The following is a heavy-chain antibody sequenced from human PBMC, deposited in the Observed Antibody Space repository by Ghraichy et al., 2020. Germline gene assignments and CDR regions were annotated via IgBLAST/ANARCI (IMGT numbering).Heavy chain of an antibody. CDR3: TKDSLAPAGRGGMDV. CDR2: ITYDESNQ. J-gene: IGHJ6*02. Sequence: GESLNISCAASGFTFSSFGMHWVRQAPGKGLEWVATITYDESNQYYADSVKGRFTISRDNSKNTMSLQMNSLRSEDTAVYYCTKDSLAPAGRGGMDVWGQGTTVTASS. CDR1: GFTFSSFG. V-gene: IGHV3-30*02. D-gene: IGHD3-10*01.